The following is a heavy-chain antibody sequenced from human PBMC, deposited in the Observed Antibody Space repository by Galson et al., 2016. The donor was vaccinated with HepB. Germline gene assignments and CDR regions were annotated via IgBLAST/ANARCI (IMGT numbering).Heavy chain of an antibody. J-gene: IGHJ3*02. V-gene: IGHV3-33*01. CDR3: ARDPLGYSSRWNLARYGFDI. CDR2: IWYDGSNK. Sequence: SLRLSCASSGFTFSEYGMHWVRQAPGKGLEWVAVIWYDGSNKYYADSVKGRFSISRDNSKKTLYLQMNSLRVEDTAVYYCARDPLGYSSRWNLARYGFDIWGQGTKVTVSS. D-gene: IGHD6-13*01. CDR1: GFTFSEYG.